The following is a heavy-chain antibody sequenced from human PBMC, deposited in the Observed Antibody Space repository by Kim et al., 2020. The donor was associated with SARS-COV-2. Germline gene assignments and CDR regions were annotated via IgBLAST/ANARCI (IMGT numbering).Heavy chain of an antibody. D-gene: IGHD1-1*01. V-gene: IGHV3-33*06. Sequence: NNADFVKGRFTITRDNSKNTLYLQMNSLRAEDTAVYYCAKGWNDGYFDSWGQGTLVTVSS. J-gene: IGHJ4*02. CDR3: AKGWNDGYFDS.